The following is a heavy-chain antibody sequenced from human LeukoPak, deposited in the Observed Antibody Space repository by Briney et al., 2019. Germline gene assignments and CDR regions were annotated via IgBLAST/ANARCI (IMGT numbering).Heavy chain of an antibody. J-gene: IGHJ4*02. CDR2: ISSSSSYI. V-gene: IGHV3-21*04. D-gene: IGHD4-11*01. Sequence: KAGGSLRLSCAASGFTFSSYSMNWVRQAPGKGLEWVSSISSSSSYIYYADSVKGRFTISRDNAKNSLYLQMNSLRAEDTAVYYCARVVDHDYSDYYLDYWGQGTLVTVSS. CDR3: ARVVDHDYSDYYLDY. CDR1: GFTFSSYS.